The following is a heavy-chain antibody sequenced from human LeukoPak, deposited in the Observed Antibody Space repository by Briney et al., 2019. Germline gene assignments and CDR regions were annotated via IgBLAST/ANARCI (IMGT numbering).Heavy chain of an antibody. CDR1: GGSFSGYY. CDR2: INHSGST. J-gene: IGHJ4*02. Sequence: SETLSLTCAVYGGSFSGYYWSWIRQPPGKRLEWIGEINHSGSTNYNPSLKSRVTISVDTSKNQFSLKLSSVTAADTAVYYCARGTLTVTTSFDYWGQGTLVTVSS. V-gene: IGHV4-34*01. D-gene: IGHD4-17*01. CDR3: ARGTLTVTTSFDY.